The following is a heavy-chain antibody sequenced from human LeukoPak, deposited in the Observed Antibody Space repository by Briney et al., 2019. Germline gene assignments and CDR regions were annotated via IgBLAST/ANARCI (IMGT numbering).Heavy chain of an antibody. CDR2: IIPIFGTA. V-gene: IGHV1-69*01. Sequence: SVKVSCKASGGTFSSYAISWVRQAPGQGLEWMGGIIPIFGTANYAQKFQGRVTITADESTSTACMELSSLRSEDTAVYYCARRNVAVAGWTFDYWGQGTLVTVSS. J-gene: IGHJ4*02. CDR3: ARRNVAVAGWTFDY. D-gene: IGHD6-19*01. CDR1: GGTFSSYA.